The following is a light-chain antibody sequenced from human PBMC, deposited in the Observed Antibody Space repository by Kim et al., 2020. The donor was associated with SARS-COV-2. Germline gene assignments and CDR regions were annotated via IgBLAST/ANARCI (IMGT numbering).Light chain of an antibody. CDR1: SRNIGSYNL. Sequence: QSALTQPAFVSGSPGQTVTISCTGNSRNIGSYNLVSWYQQHPGKAPKLLIYEFTKWPPGVSSRFSGSKSGNTAYLTISWLQTEDEADYYCCSYAGAETNSLIFGGGTQLTVL. CDR2: EFT. J-gene: IGLJ2*01. V-gene: IGLV2-23*02. CDR3: CSYAGAETNSLI.